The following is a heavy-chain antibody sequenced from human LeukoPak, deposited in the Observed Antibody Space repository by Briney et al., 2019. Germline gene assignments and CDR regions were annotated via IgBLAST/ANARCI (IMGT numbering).Heavy chain of an antibody. CDR2: LYRDGST. J-gene: IGHJ4*02. CDR1: GFIVSSTY. D-gene: IGHD3-3*01. V-gene: IGHV3-53*01. Sequence: PGESLRLSCAASGFIVSSTYMSWVRQAPGKGLEWVSVLYRDGSTYYADSVKGRFTISRDNSKNTLYLHMSSLRTEDTATYYCARDQLTETSSGWGQGTLVTVSS. CDR3: ARDQLTETSSG.